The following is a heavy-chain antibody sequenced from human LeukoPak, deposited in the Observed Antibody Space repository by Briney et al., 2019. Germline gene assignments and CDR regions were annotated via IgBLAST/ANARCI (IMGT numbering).Heavy chain of an antibody. D-gene: IGHD5-24*01. CDR1: GFTFSNAW. CDR2: IKSKTDGGTT. CDR3: TTGEMATTPFDY. V-gene: IGHV3-15*01. J-gene: IGHJ4*02. Sequence: GGSIRLSCAASGFTFSNAWMSWVRQAPGKGLEWVGRIKSKTDGGTTDYAAPVKGRFTISRDDSKNTLYLQMNSLKTEDTAVYYCTTGEMATTPFDYWGQGTLVTVSS.